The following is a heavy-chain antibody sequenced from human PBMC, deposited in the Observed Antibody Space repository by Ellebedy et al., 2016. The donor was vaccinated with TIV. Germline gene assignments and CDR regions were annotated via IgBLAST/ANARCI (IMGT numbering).Heavy chain of an antibody. Sequence: ASVKVSCKASGYTFINYYMHWVRQAPGQGLEWMGRINPSGGSTSYAQKFQGRVTMTRDTSTSAVYMELTSLRSEDTAVYYCARPIAVAGSFYFDFWGQGTLVTVSS. CDR1: GYTFINYY. J-gene: IGHJ4*02. V-gene: IGHV1-46*01. D-gene: IGHD6-19*01. CDR3: ARPIAVAGSFYFDF. CDR2: INPSGGST.